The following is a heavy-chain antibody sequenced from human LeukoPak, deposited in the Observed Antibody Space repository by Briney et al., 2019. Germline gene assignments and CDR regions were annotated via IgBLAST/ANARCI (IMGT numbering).Heavy chain of an antibody. CDR1: GYTFTGYY. J-gene: IGHJ5*02. Sequence: GASVKVSFKASGYTFTGYYIHWVRQAPGQGLEWMGWLNPKSGGTNYAQNLQGRVTMTRDTIINTAYMELSRLRSDDTAVYYCARNDWNDPWFDPWGQGTLVTVSS. CDR2: LNPKSGGT. V-gene: IGHV1-2*02. CDR3: ARNDWNDPWFDP. D-gene: IGHD1-1*01.